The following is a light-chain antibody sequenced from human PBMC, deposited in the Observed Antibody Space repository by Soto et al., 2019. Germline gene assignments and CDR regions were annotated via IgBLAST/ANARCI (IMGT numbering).Light chain of an antibody. Sequence: QSVLTQPASVSGSPGQSITISCTGTSSDVGSYILVSWYQKHPGKAPKLMIYEGSKRPSGVSNRFSGSKSGNTASLTISGLQAEDEADYYCCSYAGSSTYVFGTGTKLTVL. V-gene: IGLV2-23*01. CDR3: CSYAGSSTYV. CDR2: EGS. CDR1: SSDVGSYIL. J-gene: IGLJ1*01.